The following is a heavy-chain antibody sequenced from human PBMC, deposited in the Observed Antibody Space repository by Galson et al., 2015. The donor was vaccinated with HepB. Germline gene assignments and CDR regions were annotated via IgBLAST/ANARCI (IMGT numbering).Heavy chain of an antibody. CDR3: ARSGMIVVVIKEDNWFDP. V-gene: IGHV3-30*04. D-gene: IGHD3-22*01. CDR1: GFTFSSYA. CDR2: ISYDGSNK. Sequence: SLRLSCAASGFTFSSYAMHWVRQAPGKGLEWVAVISYDGSNKYYADSVEGRFTISRDNSKNTLYLQMNSLRAEDTAVYYCARSGMIVVVIKEDNWFDPWGQGTLVTVSS. J-gene: IGHJ5*02.